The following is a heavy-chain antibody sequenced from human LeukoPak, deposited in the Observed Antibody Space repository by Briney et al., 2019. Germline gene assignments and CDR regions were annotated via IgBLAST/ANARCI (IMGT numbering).Heavy chain of an antibody. Sequence: SETLSLTCTVSGGSISSYYWSWIRQPPGKGLEGIGYIYTSGSTNYNPSLKSRVTISVDTSKNQFSLKLSSVTAADTAVYYCARQGVPAAPRWFDPWGQGTLVTVSS. V-gene: IGHV4-4*09. D-gene: IGHD2-2*01. CDR2: IYTSGST. J-gene: IGHJ5*02. CDR3: ARQGVPAAPRWFDP. CDR1: GGSISSYY.